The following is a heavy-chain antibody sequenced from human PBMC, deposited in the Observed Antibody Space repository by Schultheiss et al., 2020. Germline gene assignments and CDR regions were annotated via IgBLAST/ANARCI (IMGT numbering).Heavy chain of an antibody. V-gene: IGHV3-48*01. Sequence: GGSLRLSCAASGFTFDDYAMHWVRQAPGKGLEWVSYISSSGSTIYYADSVKGRFTISRDNSKNTLYLQMNSLRAEDTALYYCAKDLTYCSGGSCYKALDYWGQGTLVTVSS. D-gene: IGHD2-15*01. J-gene: IGHJ4*02. CDR2: ISSSGSTI. CDR3: AKDLTYCSGGSCYKALDY. CDR1: GFTFDDYA.